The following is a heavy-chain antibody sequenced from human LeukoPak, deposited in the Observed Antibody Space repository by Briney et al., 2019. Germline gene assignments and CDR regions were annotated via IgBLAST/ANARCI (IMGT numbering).Heavy chain of an antibody. Sequence: PSETLSLTCTVSGGSISSYYWSWIRQPPGKGLEWIGYIYYSGSTNYNPSLKSRVTISVDTSKNQFSLKLSSVTAADTAVYYCARDYYDSSGYSLLGYYYGMDVRGQGTTVTVSS. V-gene: IGHV4-59*01. CDR1: GGSISSYY. D-gene: IGHD3-22*01. CDR3: ARDYYDSSGYSLLGYYYGMDV. CDR2: IYYSGST. J-gene: IGHJ6*02.